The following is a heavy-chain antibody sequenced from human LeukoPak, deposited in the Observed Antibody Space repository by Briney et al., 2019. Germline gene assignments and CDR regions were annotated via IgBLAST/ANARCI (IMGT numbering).Heavy chain of an antibody. V-gene: IGHV1-18*01. CDR1: GYTLTSYG. CDR3: ARDRDRSGSQSY. CDR2: ISANNGNTKYNT. J-gene: IGHJ4*02. Sequence: ASVKVSCKASGYTLTSYGISWVRQAPGQGLEWMGWISANNGNTKYNTKYAQNLQGRVTMTTDISTSTAYMELRTLRSDDTAVYYCARDRDRSGSQSYWGQGTLVTVFS. D-gene: IGHD1-26*01.